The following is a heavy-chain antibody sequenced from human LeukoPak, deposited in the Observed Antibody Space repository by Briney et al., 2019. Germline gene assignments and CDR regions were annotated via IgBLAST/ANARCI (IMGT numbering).Heavy chain of an antibody. J-gene: IGHJ2*01. CDR1: GFTFDDYA. V-gene: IGHV3-9*01. D-gene: IGHD3-3*01. CDR3: ARYDFILISYFDL. CDR2: ISWNSGSI. Sequence: GRSLRLSCAASGFTFDDYAMHWVRQAPGKGLEWVSGISWNSGSIGYADSVKGRFTTSRDNSKNTLYLQMNSLRAEDTAVYHCARYDFILISYFDLWGRGTLVTVSS.